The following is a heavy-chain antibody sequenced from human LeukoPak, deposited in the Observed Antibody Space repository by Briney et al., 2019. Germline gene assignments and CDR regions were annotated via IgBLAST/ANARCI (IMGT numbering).Heavy chain of an antibody. V-gene: IGHV4-39*07. Sequence: SETLSLTCTVSGGSISSSSYYWGWIRQPPGKGLEWIGSIYYSGSTYYNPSLKSRVTISVDTSKNQFSLKLSSVTAADTAVYYCAREGRYCSGGSCSVWGQGTLVTVSS. CDR2: IYYSGST. CDR3: AREGRYCSGGSCSV. J-gene: IGHJ4*02. CDR1: GGSISSSSYY. D-gene: IGHD2-15*01.